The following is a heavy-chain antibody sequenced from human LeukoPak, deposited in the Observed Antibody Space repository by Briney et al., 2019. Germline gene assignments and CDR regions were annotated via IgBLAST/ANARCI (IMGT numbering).Heavy chain of an antibody. CDR3: ARDLSVDGSVWFGELLFSPGY. J-gene: IGHJ4*02. D-gene: IGHD3-10*01. CDR2: ISSSSSYI. CDR1: GFTFSSYS. Sequence: PGGSLRLSCAASGFTFSSYSMNWVRQAPGKGLEWVSSISSSSSYIYYADSVKGRFAISRDNAKNSLYLQMNSLRAEDTAVYYCARDLSVDGSVWFGELLFSPGYWGQGTLVTVSS. V-gene: IGHV3-21*01.